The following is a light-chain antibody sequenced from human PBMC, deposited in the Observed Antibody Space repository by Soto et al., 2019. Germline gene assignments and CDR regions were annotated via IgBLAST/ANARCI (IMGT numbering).Light chain of an antibody. J-gene: IGLJ1*01. CDR2: DVS. CDR3: CSYAGRYTYV. V-gene: IGLV2-11*01. CDR1: STDVGDSTY. Sequence: QSALTQPASVSGSPGQSITVSCTGVSTDVGDSTYVSWYQQHPGKAPRLIIFDVSKRPSGVPDRFSGSKSGNTASLTISGLQTEDEADYYCCSYAGRYTYVFGTGTKVTV.